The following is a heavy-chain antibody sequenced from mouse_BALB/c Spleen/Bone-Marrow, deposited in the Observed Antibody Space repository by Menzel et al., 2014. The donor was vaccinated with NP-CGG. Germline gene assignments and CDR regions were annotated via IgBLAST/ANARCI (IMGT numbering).Heavy chain of an antibody. D-gene: IGHD1-1*01. J-gene: IGHJ4*01. CDR3: ARELVRGMDY. V-gene: IGHV1-54*01. CDR2: INPGSGGI. Sequence: QVQLKQSGAELVRPGTSVKVSCKASGYAFTNYWIKWIKQRPGQGLEWIGVINPGSGGINYNEKFKGKATLTADKSSSTAYMQLSSLTSDDSAVYFCARELVRGMDYWGQGTSVTVSS. CDR1: GYAFTNYW.